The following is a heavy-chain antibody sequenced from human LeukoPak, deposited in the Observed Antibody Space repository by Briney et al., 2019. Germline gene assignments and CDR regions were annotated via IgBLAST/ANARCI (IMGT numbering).Heavy chain of an antibody. V-gene: IGHV3-33*01. CDR2: IWYDGSNK. CDR3: ARAGAYRFDY. D-gene: IGHD3-16*01. Sequence: GGSLRLSCAASGFTFSSYGMHWVRQGPGKGLEWVAFIWYDGSNKEYADSVKGRFTISRDNSKGTLYLQLNSLRAEDTAVYYCARAGAYRFDYWGQGTLVTVSS. CDR1: GFTFSSYG. J-gene: IGHJ4*02.